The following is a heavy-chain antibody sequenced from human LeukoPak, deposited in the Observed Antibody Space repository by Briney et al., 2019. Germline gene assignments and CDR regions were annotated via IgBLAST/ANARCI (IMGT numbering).Heavy chain of an antibody. J-gene: IGHJ4*02. CDR2: LSHAGTN. D-gene: IGHD5-18*01. V-gene: IGHV4-39*01. CDR1: GGSITSNSYS. CDR3: ARLRGGVQLWGD. Sequence: SETLPLTCTVSGGSITSNSYSWGWIRQPPGKGLQWIVTLSHAGTNYYNPSLKSRVTMPVDRSENQFSLKLTSVTATDTAVYYCARLRGGVQLWGDWGQGTLVTVSS.